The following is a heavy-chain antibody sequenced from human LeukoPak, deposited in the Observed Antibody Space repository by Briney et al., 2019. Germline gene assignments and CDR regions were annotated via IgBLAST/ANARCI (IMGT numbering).Heavy chain of an antibody. D-gene: IGHD1-1*01. J-gene: IGHJ4*02. CDR3: AKLSTGTQGNY. CDR2: ISYDGSNK. Sequence: GGSLRLSCAGSGFTFSRYGMHWVRQAPGKGLEWVAVISYDGSNKYYADSVKGRFTISRDNSKNTLYLQMNSLRAEDTAVYYCAKLSTGTQGNYWGQGTLVTVSS. V-gene: IGHV3-30*18. CDR1: GFTFSRYG.